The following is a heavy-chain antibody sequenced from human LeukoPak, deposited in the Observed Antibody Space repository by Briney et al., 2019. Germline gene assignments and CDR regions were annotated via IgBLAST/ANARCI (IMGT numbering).Heavy chain of an antibody. CDR2: MNPNSGNT. CDR3: ARDFPITMIVVGIRDAFDI. CDR1: GYTFTSYD. Sequence: GASVKVSCKASGYTFTSYDINWVRQATGQGLEWMGWMNPNSGNTGYAQKFQGRVTITRNTSISTAYMELSSLRSEDTAVYYCARDFPITMIVVGIRDAFDIWGQGTMVTVSS. J-gene: IGHJ3*02. V-gene: IGHV1-8*03. D-gene: IGHD3-22*01.